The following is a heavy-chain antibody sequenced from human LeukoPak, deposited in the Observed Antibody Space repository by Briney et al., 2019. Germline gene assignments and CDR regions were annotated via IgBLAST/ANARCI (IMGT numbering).Heavy chain of an antibody. CDR2: IYYSGST. V-gene: IGHV4-39*01. D-gene: IGHD3-10*01. CDR3: ARGFAPSRNDAFDI. Sequence: PSETLSLTCTVSGGSINSSSYYWGWIRQPPGKGLEWIGTIYYSGSTYYIPSLKSRVTISVDTSKNQFSLKLSSVTASDTAVYYCARGFAPSRNDAFDIWGQGTMVTVSS. J-gene: IGHJ3*02. CDR1: GGSINSSSYY.